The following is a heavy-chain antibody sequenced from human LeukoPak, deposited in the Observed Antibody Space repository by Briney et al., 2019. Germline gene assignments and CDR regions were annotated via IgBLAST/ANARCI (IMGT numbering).Heavy chain of an antibody. J-gene: IGHJ6*02. V-gene: IGHV1-18*01. CDR2: ISAYNGNA. CDR3: ARERGQQLAPPHPFGMDV. D-gene: IGHD6-13*01. Sequence: EASVKVSCKASGYTFTSYGISWVRQAPGQGLEWMGWISAYNGNANYAQKLQGRVTMTTDTSTSTAYMELRSLRSDDTAVYYCARERGQQLAPPHPFGMDVWGQGTTVTVSS. CDR1: GYTFTSYG.